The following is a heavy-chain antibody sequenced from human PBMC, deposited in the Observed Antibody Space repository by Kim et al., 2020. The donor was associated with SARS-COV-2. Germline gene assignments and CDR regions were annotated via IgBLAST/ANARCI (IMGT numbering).Heavy chain of an antibody. Sequence: SETLSLTCTVSGGSISSSSYYWGWIRQPPGKGLEWIGSIYYSGSTYYNPSLKSRVTISVDTSKNQFSLKLSSVTAADTAVYYCARGVVTMIVGSGVFQHWGQGTLVTVSS. J-gene: IGHJ1*01. CDR3: ARGVVTMIVGSGVFQH. V-gene: IGHV4-39*01. D-gene: IGHD3-22*01. CDR2: IYYSGST. CDR1: GGSISSSSYY.